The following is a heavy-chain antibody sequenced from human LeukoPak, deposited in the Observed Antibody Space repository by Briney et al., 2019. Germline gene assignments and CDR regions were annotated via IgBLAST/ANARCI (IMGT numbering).Heavy chain of an antibody. CDR3: ARVTTSTKYYSGMDV. V-gene: IGHV3-30*03. Sequence: GGSLRPSCAGSGFTFSTYVIHWVRQAPGKGLEWAALISYDGNSKYYADSVKGRFTISRDNSRNTVSLQMVSLRAEDTAVYYCARVTTSTKYYSGMDVWGQGTTVTVSS. D-gene: IGHD1-14*01. J-gene: IGHJ6*02. CDR2: ISYDGNSK. CDR1: GFTFSTYV.